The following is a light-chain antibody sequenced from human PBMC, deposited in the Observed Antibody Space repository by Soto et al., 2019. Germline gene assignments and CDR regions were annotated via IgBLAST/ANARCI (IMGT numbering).Light chain of an antibody. CDR1: QSVSSN. V-gene: IGKV3-15*01. J-gene: IGKJ1*01. Sequence: EIVMTQSPATLSVSPGERATLSCRASQSVSSNLAWYQQKPGQPPRLLIYGASTRATGIPARFSGGGSGTEFTLTISSLQSEDFAVYYCQQYDSSPRTFGQGTKVEIK. CDR3: QQYDSSPRT. CDR2: GAS.